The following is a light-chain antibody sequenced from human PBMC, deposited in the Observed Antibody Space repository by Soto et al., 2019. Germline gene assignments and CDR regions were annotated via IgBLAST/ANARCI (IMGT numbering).Light chain of an antibody. CDR3: QQYGIPPT. V-gene: IGKV3-20*01. CDR2: DVS. Sequence: EIVLTQSPGTLSLSPGERATLSCRSSHSVSSNYLAWYQQKPGQAPRLLIYDVSSRATGIPDRFSGSGSGTVFPPTISRLEPVYSAVYYWQQYGIPPTFGQGTKVEIK. J-gene: IGKJ1*01. CDR1: HSVSSNY.